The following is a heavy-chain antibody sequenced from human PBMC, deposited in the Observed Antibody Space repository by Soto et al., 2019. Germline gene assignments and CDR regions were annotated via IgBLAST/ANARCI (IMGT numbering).Heavy chain of an antibody. D-gene: IGHD4-17*01. CDR1: GFTFSSYA. J-gene: IGHJ3*02. CDR3: ASPTVPRGDDAFDI. Sequence: GGSLRLSCAASGFTFSSYAMHWVRQAPGKGLEWVAVISYDGSNKYYADSVKGRFTISRDNSKNTLYLQMNSLRAEDTAVYYCASPTVPRGDDAFDIWGQGTMVTVSS. V-gene: IGHV3-30-3*01. CDR2: ISYDGSNK.